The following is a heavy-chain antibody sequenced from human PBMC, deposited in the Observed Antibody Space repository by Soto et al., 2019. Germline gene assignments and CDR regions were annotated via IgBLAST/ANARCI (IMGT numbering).Heavy chain of an antibody. V-gene: IGHV3-30*04. Sequence: GGSLRLSCAASGFTFSSYAMHWVRQAPGKGLEWVAVISYDGSNKYYADSVKGRFTISRDNSKNTLYLQMNSLRAEDTAVYYCARAGAADGVGEFDYWGQGTLVTVSS. D-gene: IGHD6-13*01. CDR3: ARAGAADGVGEFDY. CDR2: ISYDGSNK. J-gene: IGHJ4*02. CDR1: GFTFSSYA.